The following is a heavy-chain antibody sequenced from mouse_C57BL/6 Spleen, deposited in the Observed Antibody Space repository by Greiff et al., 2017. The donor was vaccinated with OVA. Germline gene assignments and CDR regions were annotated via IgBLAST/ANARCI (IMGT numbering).Heavy chain of an antibody. Sequence: EVKVVESGGGLVQPGGSLKLSCAASGFTFSDYYMYWVRQTPEKRLEWVAYISNGGGSTYYPDTVKGRFTISRDNAKNTLYLQMSRLKSEDTAMYYCARHPPSWYFDVWGTGTTVTVSS. CDR2: ISNGGGST. CDR1: GFTFSDYY. V-gene: IGHV5-12*01. J-gene: IGHJ1*03. CDR3: ARHPPSWYFDV.